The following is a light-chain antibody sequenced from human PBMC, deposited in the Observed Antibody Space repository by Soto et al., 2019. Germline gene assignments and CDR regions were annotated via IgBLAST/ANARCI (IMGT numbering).Light chain of an antibody. CDR1: SSDVGDYKY. CDR3: SSYTSSSTLYV. J-gene: IGLJ1*01. V-gene: IGLV2-14*01. CDR2: DVS. Sequence: QSALTQPASVSGSPGQSITISCTGTSSDVGDYKYVSWYQQHPGKAPKLMIYDVSNRPSGVSNRFSGSKSGNTASLTISGLQADDEADYYCSSYTSSSTLYVFGTGTKVTVL.